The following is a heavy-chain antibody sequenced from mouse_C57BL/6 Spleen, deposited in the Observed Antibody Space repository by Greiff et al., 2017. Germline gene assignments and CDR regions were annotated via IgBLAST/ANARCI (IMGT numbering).Heavy chain of an antibody. J-gene: IGHJ2*01. D-gene: IGHD2-2*01. CDR1: GYTFTSYW. CDR3: ARWDYGYDAGFDY. CDR2: IDPNSGGT. V-gene: IGHV1-72*01. Sequence: QVQLKQPGAELVKPGASVKLSCKASGYTFTSYWMHWVKQRPGRGLEWIGRIDPNSGGTKYNEKFKSKATLTVDKPSSTAYMQLSSLTSEDSAVYYCARWDYGYDAGFDYWGQGTTLTVSS.